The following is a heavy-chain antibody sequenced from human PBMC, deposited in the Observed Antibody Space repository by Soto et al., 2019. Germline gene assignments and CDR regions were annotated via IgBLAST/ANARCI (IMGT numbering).Heavy chain of an antibody. CDR2: ISGSGGST. J-gene: IGHJ4*02. CDR1: GFTFSSYA. CDR3: AKEELVATISPGVFDY. D-gene: IGHD5-12*01. V-gene: IGHV3-23*01. Sequence: PVGSLRLSCASSGFTFSSYAMSWVRHAPGKGLEWVSAISGSGGSTYYADSVKGRFTISRDNSKNTLYLQMNSLRAEDTAVYYCAKEELVATISPGVFDYWGQGTLVTVS.